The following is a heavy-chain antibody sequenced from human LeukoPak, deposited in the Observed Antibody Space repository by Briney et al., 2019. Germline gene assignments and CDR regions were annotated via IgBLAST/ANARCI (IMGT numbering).Heavy chain of an antibody. CDR3: ATVSCPSLQGLSVFAI. Sequence: GASVTVSCKASGYTFTGYYLQGVRQAPGQGGEWMGWIRPDSGGVIYAPKFQGRVTITRDTSITTAYMDLNSLRSYATALYYCATVSCPSLQGLSVFAIWGQGTMVSVSS. CDR2: IRPDSGGV. CDR1: GYTFTGYY. V-gene: IGHV1-2*02. J-gene: IGHJ3*02.